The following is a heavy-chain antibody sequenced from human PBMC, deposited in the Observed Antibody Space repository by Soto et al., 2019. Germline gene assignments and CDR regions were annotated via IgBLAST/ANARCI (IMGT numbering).Heavy chain of an antibody. CDR3: ARETSVDAD. V-gene: IGHV3-7*05. Sequence: EVQLLESGGGVVQPGGSLRLSCVVSGFRLMDYWMTWVRQAPGKGLEWVSTIKQDASEKYYVDSVKGRCTISRDNAKNSLYLQMNSLTTEDTAVYYCARETSVDADWGQGTLVTVSS. D-gene: IGHD2-2*01. J-gene: IGHJ4*02. CDR2: IKQDASEK. CDR1: GFRLMDYW.